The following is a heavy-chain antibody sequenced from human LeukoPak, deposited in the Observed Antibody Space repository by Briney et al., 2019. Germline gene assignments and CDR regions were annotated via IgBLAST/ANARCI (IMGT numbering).Heavy chain of an antibody. Sequence: SETLSLTCAVYGGSFSGYYWSWIRQPPGKGLEWIGEINHSGSTNYNPSLKSRVTISVDTSKNQFSLKLISVTAADTAVYYCARGRITMVRGVIPIDYWGQGTLVTVSS. CDR3: ARGRITMVRGVIPIDY. J-gene: IGHJ4*02. V-gene: IGHV4-34*01. CDR1: GGSFSGYY. CDR2: INHSGST. D-gene: IGHD3-10*01.